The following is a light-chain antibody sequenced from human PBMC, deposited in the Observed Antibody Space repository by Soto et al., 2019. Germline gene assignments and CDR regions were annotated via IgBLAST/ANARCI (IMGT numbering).Light chain of an antibody. CDR1: QSLLHYNGNNY. CDR2: LGS. Sequence: DIVMTQSPLSLPVTPGEPASISCRSSQSLLHYNGNNYLGWYLQRPGQSPQVLIYLGSNRASGVPDRFSGSGSGTDFTLKISRVETEDVGVYYCMQTLQTPLTFGQGTRLAIK. J-gene: IGKJ5*01. V-gene: IGKV2-28*01. CDR3: MQTLQTPLT.